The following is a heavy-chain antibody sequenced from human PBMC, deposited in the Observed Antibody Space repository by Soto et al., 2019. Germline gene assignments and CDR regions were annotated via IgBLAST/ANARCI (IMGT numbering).Heavy chain of an antibody. CDR1: GYIFVNYG. CDR3: GIVDNYFTPTPPDV. Sequence: QVQLVQSGDEVKKPGASVKVSCKASGYIFVNYGIAWVRQAPGQGLEWMGWISPYTGNTHSATKVQGRLTMTTDTSTSTADMGLGSLTSDDPAVYYCGIVDNYFTPTPPDVWGQGTTVTVSS. CDR2: ISPYTGNT. D-gene: IGHD5-12*01. J-gene: IGHJ6*02. V-gene: IGHV1-18*01.